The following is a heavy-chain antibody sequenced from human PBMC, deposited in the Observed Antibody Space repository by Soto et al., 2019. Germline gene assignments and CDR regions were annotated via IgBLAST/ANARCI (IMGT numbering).Heavy chain of an antibody. CDR3: AKTTDGWFSAFEI. CDR1: GFVFSSYA. CDR2: ISGSGTTA. V-gene: IGHV3-23*01. J-gene: IGHJ3*02. Sequence: GGSLRLSCAASGFVFSSYAMSWVRQAPGKGLEWVSAISGSGTTAYYADSVKGRFIFSRDNPKNTMYLQMNSLRAEDTAVYFCAKTTDGWFSAFEIWGRGTVVT. D-gene: IGHD6-19*01.